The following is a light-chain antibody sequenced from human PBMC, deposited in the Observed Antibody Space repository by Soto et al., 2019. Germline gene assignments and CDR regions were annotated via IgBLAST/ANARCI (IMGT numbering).Light chain of an antibody. CDR3: QQFVSSVT. CDR1: QMVDSSF. CDR2: GAS. V-gene: IGKV3-20*01. J-gene: IGKJ1*01. Sequence: EIVWTQSPGSLSLSPGERSPLSCRASQMVDSSFFAWYQKKPGQAPSLLIYGASKRATGIPDRFSGSGSGTDFTLTISRLEPEDFTVYYCQQFVSSVTFGQGNKVAIK.